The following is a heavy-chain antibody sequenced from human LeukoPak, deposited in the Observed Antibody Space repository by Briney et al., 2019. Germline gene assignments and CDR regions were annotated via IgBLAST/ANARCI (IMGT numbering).Heavy chain of an antibody. CDR2: ISWNSGSI. CDR1: GFTFDDYA. CDR3: AKALHYDSSGRYGMDV. D-gene: IGHD3-22*01. V-gene: IGHV3-9*01. J-gene: IGHJ6*02. Sequence: PGGSLRLSCAASGFTFDDYAMHWVRQAPGKGLEWVSGISWNSGSIGYADSVKGRFTTSRDNAKNSLYLQMNSLRAEDTALYYCAKALHYDSSGRYGMDVWGQGTTVTVSS.